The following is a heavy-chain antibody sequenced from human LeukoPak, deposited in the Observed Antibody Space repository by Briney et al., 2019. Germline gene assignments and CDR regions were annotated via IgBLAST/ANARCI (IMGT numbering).Heavy chain of an antibody. Sequence: PGGSLRLSCAASGFTFDDYGMSWVRQAPGKGLEWVSGINWNGGSKGYADSVKGRFTISRDNAKNSLYLQMNSLRAEDTALYYCARDQMITFGGVIVAFDYWGQGTLVTVSS. V-gene: IGHV3-20*04. CDR3: ARDQMITFGGVIVAFDY. CDR1: GFTFDDYG. CDR2: INWNGGSK. J-gene: IGHJ4*02. D-gene: IGHD3-16*02.